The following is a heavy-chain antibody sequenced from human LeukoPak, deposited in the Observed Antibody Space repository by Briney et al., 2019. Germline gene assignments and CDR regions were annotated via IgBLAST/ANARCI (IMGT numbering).Heavy chain of an antibody. CDR3: GRDPNGDYVGAFDF. V-gene: IGHV3-23*01. CDR2: IRGSGDGT. Sequence: GGSLRLSCVGSGFTFSSYAMTWVRQAPGRGLEWVSSIRGSGDGTSYADSVKGRFTMSRDNSKNTLYLQMDSLRAEDTAMYYCGRDPNGDYVGAFDFWGQGTLVTVPS. CDR1: GFTFSSYA. J-gene: IGHJ3*01. D-gene: IGHD4-17*01.